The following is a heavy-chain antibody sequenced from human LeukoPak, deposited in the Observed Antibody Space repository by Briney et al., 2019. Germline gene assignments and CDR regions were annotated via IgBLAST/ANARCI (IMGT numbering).Heavy chain of an antibody. CDR3: ARAESAGYGDYGYFDY. Sequence: ASVKVSCKASGYTFTGYYMHWVRQAPGQGLEWMGRINPNSGGTNYAQKFQGRVTMTRDTSISTAYMELSRLRSDDTAVYYCARAESAGYGDYGYFDYWGQGTLVTVSS. J-gene: IGHJ4*02. CDR2: INPNSGGT. D-gene: IGHD4-17*01. V-gene: IGHV1-2*06. CDR1: GYTFTGYY.